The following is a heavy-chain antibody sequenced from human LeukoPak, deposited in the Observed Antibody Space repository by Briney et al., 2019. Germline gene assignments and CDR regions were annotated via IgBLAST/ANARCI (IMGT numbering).Heavy chain of an antibody. CDR3: ARDTGELWFGELLYYFDY. CDR2: INPNSGGT. CDR1: GYTFTGYY. Sequence: ASVKVSCKASGYTFTGYYMHWVRQAPGQGLEWMGWINPNSGGTNYAQKFQGRVTMTRDTSISTAYMELSRLRSDDTAVYYGARDTGELWFGELLYYFDYWGQGTLVTVSS. V-gene: IGHV1-2*02. D-gene: IGHD3-10*01. J-gene: IGHJ4*02.